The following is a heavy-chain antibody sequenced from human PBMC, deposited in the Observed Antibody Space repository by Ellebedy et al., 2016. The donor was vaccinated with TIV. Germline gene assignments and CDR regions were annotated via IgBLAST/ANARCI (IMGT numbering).Heavy chain of an antibody. CDR2: IYYSGST. Sequence: MPSETLSLTCTVSGGSISSYYWSRIRQPPGKGLEWIGYIYYSGSTNYSPSLKSRVTISVDTSKNQFTLKLSSVTAADTAVYYCARMVTTTYYFDYWGQGTLVTVSS. D-gene: IGHD4-17*01. CDR1: GGSISSYY. J-gene: IGHJ4*02. CDR3: ARMVTTTYYFDY. V-gene: IGHV4-59*01.